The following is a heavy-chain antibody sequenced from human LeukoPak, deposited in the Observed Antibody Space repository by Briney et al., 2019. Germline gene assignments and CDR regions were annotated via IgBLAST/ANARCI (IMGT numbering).Heavy chain of an antibody. J-gene: IGHJ4*02. Sequence: ASVKVSCKASGYIFSSYGISWVRQAPGQGLEWMGWISGDNGNTNYVQKFQGRVTMTTDTSTSTAYMELRSLRSDDTAVYYCARALYHTFDYWGQGTLVTVSS. D-gene: IGHD2-2*01. V-gene: IGHV1-18*01. CDR3: ARALYHTFDY. CDR1: GYIFSSYG. CDR2: ISGDNGNT.